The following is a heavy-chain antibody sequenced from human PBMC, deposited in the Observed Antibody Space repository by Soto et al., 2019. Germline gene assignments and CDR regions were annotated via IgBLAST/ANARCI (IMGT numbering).Heavy chain of an antibody. V-gene: IGHV4-30-4*01. D-gene: IGHD5-12*01. CDR1: GGTINSGDYF. CDR2: IFYTGST. CDR3: ARVKATLYRHYYFDY. J-gene: IGHJ4*02. Sequence: LSLTCSVSGGTINSGDYFWSWIRQPPGKGLEWIGSIFYTGSTYYSPSLKSRASMSMDTSKNLFSPRLRSLTAADTAVYFCARVKATLYRHYYFDYWGQGTPVTVSS.